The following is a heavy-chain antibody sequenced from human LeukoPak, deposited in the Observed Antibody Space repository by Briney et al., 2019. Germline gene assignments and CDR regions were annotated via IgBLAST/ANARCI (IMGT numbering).Heavy chain of an antibody. V-gene: IGHV4-61*02. Sequence: PSETLSLTCTVSGGSISSGSYYWSWIRQPAGKGLEWIGRMYSSGSTNYNPSLKSRVSMSVDTSKNQFYMELSSVTAADTAVYYCAKSGGYGLIDYWGQGTRVTVSS. CDR1: GGSISSGSYY. J-gene: IGHJ4*02. CDR3: AKSGGYGLIDY. D-gene: IGHD1-26*01. CDR2: MYSSGST.